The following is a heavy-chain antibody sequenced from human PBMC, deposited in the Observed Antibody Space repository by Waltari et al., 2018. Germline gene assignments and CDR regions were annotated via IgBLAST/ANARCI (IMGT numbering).Heavy chain of an antibody. J-gene: IGHJ4*02. Sequence: QVQLVESGGGVVQPGRSLRLSCAASGFTFSSYAMHWVRQAPGKGLEWVAVISYDGSNKYYADSVKGRFTISRDNSKNTLYLQMNSLRAEDTAVYYWARDRGPFDYWGQGTLVTVSS. CDR2: ISYDGSNK. V-gene: IGHV3-30-3*01. CDR3: ARDRGPFDY. D-gene: IGHD5-12*01. CDR1: GFTFSSYA.